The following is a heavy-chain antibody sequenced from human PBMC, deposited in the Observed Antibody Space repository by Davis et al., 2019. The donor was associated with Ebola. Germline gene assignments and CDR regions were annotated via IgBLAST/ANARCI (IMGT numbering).Heavy chain of an antibody. V-gene: IGHV2-70*11. Sequence: SGPTLVKPTQTLTLTCTFSGFSLSTSGMCVSWIRQPPGKALEWLARIDWDDDKYYSTSLKTRLTISKDTSKNQVVLTMTNMDPVDTATYYCARIMDGYNSRDDAFDIWGQGTMVTVSS. CDR3: ARIMDGYNSRDDAFDI. J-gene: IGHJ3*02. D-gene: IGHD5-24*01. CDR2: IDWDDDK. CDR1: GFSLSTSGMC.